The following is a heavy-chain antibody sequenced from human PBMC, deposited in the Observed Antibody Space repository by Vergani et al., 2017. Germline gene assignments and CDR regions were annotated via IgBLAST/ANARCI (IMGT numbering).Heavy chain of an antibody. V-gene: IGHV3-11*01. CDR1: GFTFSDYY. CDR3: AGVVVVPASAHYYMDV. D-gene: IGHD2-2*01. CDR2: IPRGGSPI. Sequence: QVQLVESGGGLVKPGGSLRLSCVGFGFTFSDYYMSWIRQPPGKGLEWISHIPRGGSPILYADSLKGRFTISRDNAKKSLYLQMDSLRVEDSAVYYCAGVVVVPASAHYYMDVWGTGTTVTVSS. J-gene: IGHJ6*03.